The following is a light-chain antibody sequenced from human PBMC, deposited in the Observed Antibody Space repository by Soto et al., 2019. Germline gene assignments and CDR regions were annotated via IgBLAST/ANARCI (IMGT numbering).Light chain of an antibody. CDR2: GNS. CDR1: SSNIGAGYD. V-gene: IGLV1-40*01. J-gene: IGLJ3*02. Sequence: QSVLTQPPSVSGAPGQRVTISCTGSSSNIGAGYDVHWYQQLPGTAPKLLIYGNSNRPSGVPDRFFGSKSGTSASLAITGLQAEGEADYYCQSYDSSLSGWVFGGGTKLTVL. CDR3: QSYDSSLSGWV.